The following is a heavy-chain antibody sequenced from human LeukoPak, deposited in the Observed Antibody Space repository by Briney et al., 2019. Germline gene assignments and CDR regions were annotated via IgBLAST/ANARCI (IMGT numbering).Heavy chain of an antibody. CDR1: GFTFSSYE. J-gene: IGHJ4*02. CDR2: ISSSGSTI. V-gene: IGHV3-48*03. D-gene: IGHD1-26*01. Sequence: GGSLRLSCAASGFTFSSYEMNWVRQAPGKGLEWVSYISSSGSTIYYADSVKGRFTISRDNSKNTLYLQMNSLRAEDTAVYYCAKTSFRLLRGGYFDYWGQGTLVTVSS. CDR3: AKTSFRLLRGGYFDY.